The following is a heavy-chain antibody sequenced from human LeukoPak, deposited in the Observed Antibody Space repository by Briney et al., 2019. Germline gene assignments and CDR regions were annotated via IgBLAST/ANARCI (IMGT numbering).Heavy chain of an antibody. CDR2: IRYDGSNK. CDR3: ARANYYYDSSGYYDAFDI. CDR1: GFTFSSYG. J-gene: IGHJ3*02. D-gene: IGHD3-22*01. V-gene: IGHV3-30*02. Sequence: GGSLRLSCAASGFTFSSYGMHWVRQAPGKGLEWVAFIRYDGSNKYYADSVKGRFTISRDNSKNTLYLQMNSLRAEDTTVYYCARANYYYDSSGYYDAFDIWGQGTMVTVSS.